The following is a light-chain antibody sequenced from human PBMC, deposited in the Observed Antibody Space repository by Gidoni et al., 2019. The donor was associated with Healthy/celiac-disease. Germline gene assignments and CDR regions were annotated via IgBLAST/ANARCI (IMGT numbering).Light chain of an antibody. CDR2: SNN. CDR3: AAWDDSLNGGV. CDR1: SYNIGSNT. Sequence: SVLTHPPASSGTPGLGVTISCSGSSYNIGSNTVTWYQQLPGTAPKLLIYSNNQRPSVVPDRFSGSKSGTSASLAISGLQSEDEADYYWAAWDDSLNGGVFGGGTKLTV. V-gene: IGLV1-44*01. J-gene: IGLJ3*02.